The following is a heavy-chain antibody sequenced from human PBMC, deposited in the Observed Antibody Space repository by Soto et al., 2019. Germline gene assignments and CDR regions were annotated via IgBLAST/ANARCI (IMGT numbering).Heavy chain of an antibody. V-gene: IGHV3-9*01. CDR1: GFTFDDYA. CDR2: ISWNSGSI. D-gene: IGHD6-13*01. Sequence: GGSLRLSCASSGFTFDDYAMHWVRQAPGKGLEWVSGISWNSGSIGYADSVKGRFTISRDNAKNSLYLQMNSLRAEDTALYYCAKDSNSGSSSWYRVYYFDYWGQGTLVTVSS. J-gene: IGHJ4*02. CDR3: AKDSNSGSSSWYRVYYFDY.